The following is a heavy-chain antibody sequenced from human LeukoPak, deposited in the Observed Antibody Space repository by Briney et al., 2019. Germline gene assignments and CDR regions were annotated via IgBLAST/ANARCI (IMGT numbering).Heavy chain of an antibody. CDR3: ARDPVAGHFDY. V-gene: IGHV3-21*01. D-gene: IGHD6-19*01. J-gene: IGHJ4*02. CDR2: ISSSSSYI. Sequence: GGSLRLSCAASAFTFSSYSMNWVRQAPGKGLEWVSSISSSSSYIYYADSVKGRFTISRDNAKNSLYLQMNSLRAEDTAVYYCARDPVAGHFDYWGQGTLVTVSS. CDR1: AFTFSSYS.